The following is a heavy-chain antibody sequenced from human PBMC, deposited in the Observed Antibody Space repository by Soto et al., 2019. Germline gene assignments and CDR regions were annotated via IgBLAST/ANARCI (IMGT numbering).Heavy chain of an antibody. J-gene: IGHJ4*02. CDR1: GFTFSSYS. Sequence: EVQLVESGGGLVQPGGSLRLSCAASGFTFSSYSMNWVRQAPGKGLEWVSYISSSSSTIYYADSVKGRFTISRDNAKNSLYLQIISLRAEDTAVYYCARDCYYDSIGYLRDFDYWGQGTLVTVSS. CDR2: ISSSSSTI. V-gene: IGHV3-48*01. CDR3: ARDCYYDSIGYLRDFDY. D-gene: IGHD3-22*01.